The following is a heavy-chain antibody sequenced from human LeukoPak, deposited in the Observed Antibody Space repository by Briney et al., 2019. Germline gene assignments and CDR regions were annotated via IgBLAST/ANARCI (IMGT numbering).Heavy chain of an antibody. V-gene: IGHV3-48*04. J-gene: IGHJ1*01. D-gene: IGHD3-22*01. Sequence: GGSLRLSCAASGFTFSSYSMNWVRQAPGKGLEWVSYISSSSSTIYYADSVKGRFTISRDNAKNSLYLQMNSLRAEDTAVYYCARAAYYYDSSGYYYQHWGQGTLVTVSS. CDR2: ISSSSSTI. CDR3: ARAAYYYDSSGYYYQH. CDR1: GFTFSSYS.